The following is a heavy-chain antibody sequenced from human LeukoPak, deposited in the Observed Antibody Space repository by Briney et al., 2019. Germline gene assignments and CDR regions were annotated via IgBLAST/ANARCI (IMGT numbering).Heavy chain of an antibody. CDR1: GCSFTSYW. Sequence: GGSLKIYCQGSGCSFTSYWLGWVRQMPGKGLEWMGVIYPGDSDTRYSPSFQGQVTISADKSISTAYLQWSSLKASDTAMYYCARRLAYGSGRPFDYWGQGTLVTVSS. J-gene: IGHJ4*02. CDR3: ARRLAYGSGRPFDY. CDR2: IYPGDSDT. V-gene: IGHV5-51*01. D-gene: IGHD3-10*01.